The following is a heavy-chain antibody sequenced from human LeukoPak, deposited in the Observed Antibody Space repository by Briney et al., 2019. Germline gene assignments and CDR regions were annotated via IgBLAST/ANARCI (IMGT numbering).Heavy chain of an antibody. D-gene: IGHD6-19*01. CDR3: AKAWSSDWYDD. CDR1: GFTFGSSV. Sequence: GGSLRLSCAASGFTFGSSVMNWVRQAPGKGLEWVSGISANGGSTYYADSVKGRFTISRDTSKNTLYLQMNSLRAEDTAVYYCAKAWSSDWYDDWGQGTLVTVSS. CDR2: ISANGGST. J-gene: IGHJ4*02. V-gene: IGHV3-23*01.